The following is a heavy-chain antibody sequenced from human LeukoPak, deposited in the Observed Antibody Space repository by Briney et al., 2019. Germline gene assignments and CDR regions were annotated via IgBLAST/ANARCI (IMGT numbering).Heavy chain of an antibody. Sequence: GGSLRLSCAASGFTFSTYTMNWVRQAPGKGLEWVSSISYTSSYIYYADSVKGRFTISRDNAKNSLYLQMNSLRAEDTAVYYCARGIYGDFDYWGQGTLVTVSS. CDR2: ISYTSSYI. CDR1: GFTFSTYT. CDR3: ARGIYGDFDY. J-gene: IGHJ4*02. V-gene: IGHV3-21*01. D-gene: IGHD4-17*01.